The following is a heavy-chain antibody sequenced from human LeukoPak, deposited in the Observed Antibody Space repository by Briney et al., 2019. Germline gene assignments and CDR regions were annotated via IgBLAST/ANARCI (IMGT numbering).Heavy chain of an antibody. CDR1: GFTVSGGD. CDR3: AKVVVSIAAAPGGAFDI. J-gene: IGHJ3*02. CDR2: ISGSGGST. V-gene: IGHV3-23*01. Sequence: GSLRLSCAASGFTVSGGDMSWVRQAPGRGLEWVSAISGSGGSTYYADSVKGRFTISRDNSKNTLYLQMNSLRAEDTAVYYCAKVVVSIAAAPGGAFDIWGQGTMVTVSS. D-gene: IGHD6-13*01.